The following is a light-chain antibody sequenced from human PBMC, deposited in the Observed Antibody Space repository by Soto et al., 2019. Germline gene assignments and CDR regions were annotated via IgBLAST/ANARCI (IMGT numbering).Light chain of an antibody. CDR2: EVT. CDR1: SGDVGSYNY. J-gene: IGLJ1*01. CDR3: GSYRTGVYV. Sequence: QSALTQPASVSGSPGQSITISCTGTSGDVGSYNYVSWYQQGPGKAPKLMIYEVTNRPSGVSDRFSGSKSGNTASLTISGLRYEDEAEYYCGSYRTGVYVFGTGTKATAL. V-gene: IGLV2-14*01.